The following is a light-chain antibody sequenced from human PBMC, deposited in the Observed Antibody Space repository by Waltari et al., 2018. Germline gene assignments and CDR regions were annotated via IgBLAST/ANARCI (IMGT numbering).Light chain of an antibody. Sequence: QRVTISCSGSSSNIGSNTVNWYQQLPGTAPKLLIYSNNQRPSGVPDRCSGSKSGTSASLAISGLQSEDEADYYCAAWDDSLNGWVFGGGTKLTVL. J-gene: IGLJ3*02. CDR1: SSNIGSNT. V-gene: IGLV1-44*01. CDR3: AAWDDSLNGWV. CDR2: SNN.